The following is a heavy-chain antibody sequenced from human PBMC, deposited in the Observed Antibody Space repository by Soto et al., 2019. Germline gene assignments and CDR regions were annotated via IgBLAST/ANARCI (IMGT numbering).Heavy chain of an antibody. V-gene: IGHV4-34*01. D-gene: IGHD2-15*01. CDR3: ASMHCSGGSCLENWFDP. J-gene: IGHJ5*02. CDR1: GGSFSGYY. Sequence: SETLSLTCAVYGGSFSGYYWSWIRQPPGKGLEWIGEINHSGSTNYNPSLKSRVTISVDTSKNQFSLKLSSVTAADTAVYYCASMHCSGGSCLENWFDPWGQGTLVTVSS. CDR2: INHSGST.